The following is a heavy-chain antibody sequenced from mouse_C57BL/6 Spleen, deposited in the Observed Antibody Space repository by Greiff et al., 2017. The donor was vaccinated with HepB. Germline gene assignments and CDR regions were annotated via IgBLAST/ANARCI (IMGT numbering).Heavy chain of an antibody. J-gene: IGHJ4*01. V-gene: IGHV1-82*01. D-gene: IGHD2-13*01. CDR1: GYAFSSSW. CDR3: ARKVATSRAMDY. Sequence: QVQLQQSGPELVKPGASVKISCKASGYAFSSSWMNWVKQGPGKGLEWIGRIYPGDGDTNYNGKFKGKATLTADKSSSTAYMQHSSLTSEDSAVYFCARKVATSRAMDYWGQGTSVTVSS. CDR2: IYPGDGDT.